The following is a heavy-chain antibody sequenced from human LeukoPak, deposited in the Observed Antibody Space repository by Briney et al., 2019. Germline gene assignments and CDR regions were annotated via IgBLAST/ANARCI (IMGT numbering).Heavy chain of an antibody. CDR2: IIPILGIA. J-gene: IGHJ4*02. Sequence: ASVKVSCKASGYTFTGYYMHWVRQAPGQGLEWMGRIIPILGIANYAQKFQGRVTITVDKSTSTAYMELSSLRSEDTAVYYCARVGGADYDKLGYWGQGTLVTVSS. V-gene: IGHV1-69*04. CDR3: ARVGGADYDKLGY. CDR1: GYTFTGYY. D-gene: IGHD3-22*01.